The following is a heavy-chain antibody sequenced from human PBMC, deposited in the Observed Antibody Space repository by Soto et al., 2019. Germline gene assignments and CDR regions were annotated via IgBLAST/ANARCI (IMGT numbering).Heavy chain of an antibody. D-gene: IGHD6-25*01. V-gene: IGHV3-21*01. CDR1: GFTFGSYS. Sequence: EVQLVESGGGLVKPGGSLRLSCAASGFTFGSYSMNWVRQAPGKGLEWVSSISSGSSFVYYADSVKGRFSVSRDNAKNSMYLQMNSLRAQDTAVYYCAPGGGDLAEARGYWGQGTLVTVSS. CDR2: ISSGSSFV. CDR3: APGGGDLAEARGY. J-gene: IGHJ4*02.